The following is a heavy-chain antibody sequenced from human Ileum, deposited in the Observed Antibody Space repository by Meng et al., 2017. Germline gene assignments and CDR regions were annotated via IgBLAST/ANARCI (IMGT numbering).Heavy chain of an antibody. CDR3: VRGPARETHDFDY. D-gene: IGHD1-26*01. CDR1: GGSFKYYY. V-gene: IGHV4-34*01. CDR2: IHHSGRT. Sequence: HVPRLKCGEGMVERFRNLSPICAVLGGSFKYYYWSWVRQSPGKGLELIGQIHHSGRTNYKSSLERRVTISVDTSKSQFSLKLTSVTAADTAMYYCVRGPARETHDFDYWGQGALVTVSS. J-gene: IGHJ4*02.